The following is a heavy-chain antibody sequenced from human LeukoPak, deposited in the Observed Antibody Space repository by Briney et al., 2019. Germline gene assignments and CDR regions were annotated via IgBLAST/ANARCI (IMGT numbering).Heavy chain of an antibody. CDR2: INHSGIS. J-gene: IGHJ6*03. CDR3: ARVPGIYYYYYMDV. Sequence: PSETLSLTCAVYGGSFSHSYWNWVRQPPGKGLEWIGEINHSGISDYNPSLSSRVTMSQDTSKNHFSLKLSSVTAADTAVYYCARVPGIYYYYYMDVWGKGTTVTVSS. V-gene: IGHV4-34*01. D-gene: IGHD3-10*01. CDR1: GGSFSHSY.